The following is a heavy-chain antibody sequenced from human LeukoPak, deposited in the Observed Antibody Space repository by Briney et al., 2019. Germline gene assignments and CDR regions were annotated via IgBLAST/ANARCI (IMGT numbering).Heavy chain of an antibody. CDR3: ARDRPWFGELEDRFTFDY. CDR1: GGSINNYY. J-gene: IGHJ4*02. D-gene: IGHD3-10*01. V-gene: IGHV4-59*12. CDR2: IYHSGST. Sequence: PSETLSLTCTVSGGSINNYYWSWIRQPPGKGLEWIGYIYHSGSTYYNPSLKSRVTISVDRSKNQFSLKLSSVTAADTAVYYCARDRPWFGELEDRFTFDYWGQGTLVTVSS.